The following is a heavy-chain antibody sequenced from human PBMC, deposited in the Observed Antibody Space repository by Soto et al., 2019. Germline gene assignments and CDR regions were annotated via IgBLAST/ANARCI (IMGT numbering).Heavy chain of an antibody. Sequence: GGSLRLSCAASGFTFSNAWMSWVRQAPGKGLEWVGRIKSKTDGGTTDYAAPVKGRFTISRDDSKNTLYLQMNSLKTEDTAVYYCTTDPQSITMVRGNYWGQGTLVTVSS. J-gene: IGHJ4*02. D-gene: IGHD3-10*01. CDR2: IKSKTDGGTT. CDR1: GFTFSNAW. V-gene: IGHV3-15*01. CDR3: TTDPQSITMVRGNY.